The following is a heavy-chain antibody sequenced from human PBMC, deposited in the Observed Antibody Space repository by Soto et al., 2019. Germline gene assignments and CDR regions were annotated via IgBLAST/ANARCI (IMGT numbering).Heavy chain of an antibody. V-gene: IGHV1-69*18. CDR2: IIPTFDTT. J-gene: IGHJ6*02. D-gene: IGHD4-17*01. Sequence: QVQLVQSGAEVKKPGSSMKVSYKASGGAFSSNSFSWVRQAPEQGLEWMGRIIPTFDTTNYAQKFQGRVTMTADGSTSIAYMELSSLRYDDTAVYYCAQGRLTATTLNYSGMDVWGQGTTVTVSS. CDR3: AQGRLTATTLNYSGMDV. CDR1: GGAFSSNS.